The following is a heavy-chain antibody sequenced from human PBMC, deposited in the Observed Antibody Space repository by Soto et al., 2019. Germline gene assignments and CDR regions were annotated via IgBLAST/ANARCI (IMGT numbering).Heavy chain of an antibody. D-gene: IGHD2-2*01. CDR3: ARVGCVSTSCSVRVHSSSYYFDY. CDR2: IFHSGST. CDR1: GVSISSGDYY. V-gene: IGHV4-30-4*01. J-gene: IGHJ4*02. Sequence: QVQLQESGPGLVKPSQTLSLTCTVSGVSISSGDYYWSWIRQPPGKGLEWIGYIFHSGSTYYNPSLKGRVTISADTSKNQFSLKLSSVTAADTAVYYCARVGCVSTSCSVRVHSSSYYFDYWGQGTLVTVSS.